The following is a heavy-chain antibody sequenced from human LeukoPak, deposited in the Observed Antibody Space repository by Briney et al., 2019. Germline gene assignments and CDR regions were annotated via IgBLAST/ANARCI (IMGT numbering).Heavy chain of an antibody. J-gene: IGHJ6*02. Sequence: PSETLSLTCTVSGDSMSGSYLSWIRQAPGKGLEWIGNIYYSGSTNYNPSLKSRVTISLDTSKNQFFLKLSSVTAADTAVYYCAAYCSATRCHNTRHSYYGMDDWGQGTTVTVSS. CDR3: AAYCSATRCHNTRHSYYGMDD. D-gene: IGHD2-15*01. V-gene: IGHV4-59*08. CDR1: GDSMSGSY. CDR2: IYYSGST.